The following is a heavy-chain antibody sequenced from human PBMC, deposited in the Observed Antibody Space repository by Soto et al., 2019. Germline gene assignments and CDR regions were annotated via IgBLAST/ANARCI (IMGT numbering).Heavy chain of an antibody. Sequence: ASVKVSCKASGYTFTSYDINWVRQATGQGLEWMGWINPNSGGTNYAQKFQGWVTMTRDTSISTAYMELSRLRSDDTAVYYCARAKVGGTFDYWGQGTLVTVSS. CDR2: INPNSGGT. J-gene: IGHJ4*02. CDR3: ARAKVGGTFDY. CDR1: GYTFTSYD. V-gene: IGHV1-2*04. D-gene: IGHD2-15*01.